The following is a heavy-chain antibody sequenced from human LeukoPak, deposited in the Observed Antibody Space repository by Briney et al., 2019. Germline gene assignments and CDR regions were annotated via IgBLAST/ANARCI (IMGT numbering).Heavy chain of an antibody. Sequence: PGGSLRLSCAASGFTFSSYAMHWVRQAPGKGLEWVAVISYDGSNKYYADSVKGRFTISRDNSKNTLYLQMNSLRAEDTAVYYCARGRAYYYDYWGQGTLVTVSS. CDR3: ARGRAYYYDY. V-gene: IGHV3-30*04. J-gene: IGHJ4*02. CDR2: ISYDGSNK. CDR1: GFTFSSYA.